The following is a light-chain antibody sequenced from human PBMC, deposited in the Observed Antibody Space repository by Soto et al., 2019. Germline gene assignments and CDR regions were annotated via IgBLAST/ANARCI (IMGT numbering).Light chain of an antibody. V-gene: IGLV2-14*01. CDR3: SSYSSTTTLV. CDR2: DVN. Sequence: QSALTQPASVSGSPGQSITISCTGTSSDVGGYNYVSWYQQRPGKAPKLMIYDVNNRPSGVSNRFSASKSGNTAPLTISGLQAEDEADYYCSSYSSTTTLVFGGGTKVTVL. CDR1: SSDVGGYNY. J-gene: IGLJ3*02.